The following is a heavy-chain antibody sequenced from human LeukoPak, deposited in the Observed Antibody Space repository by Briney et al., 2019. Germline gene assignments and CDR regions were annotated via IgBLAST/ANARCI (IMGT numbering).Heavy chain of an antibody. CDR2: INPDSGGT. V-gene: IGHV1-2*02. CDR1: GCTFTGYY. Sequence: ASVKVSCKASGCTFTGYYMHWVRQAPGQGLEWMGWINPDSGGTNYAQKFQGRVTMTRDTSISTAYMELSRLRSDDTAVYYCARAGTDYDFWSGYRYYYYGMDVWGQGTTVTVSS. CDR3: ARAGTDYDFWSGYRYYYYGMDV. J-gene: IGHJ6*02. D-gene: IGHD3-3*01.